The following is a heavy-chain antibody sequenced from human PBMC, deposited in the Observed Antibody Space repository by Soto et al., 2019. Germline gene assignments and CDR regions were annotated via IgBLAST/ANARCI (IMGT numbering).Heavy chain of an antibody. Sequence: EVQLLQSGTQVKKPGESLKISCEGFGYTFRNYWIAWVRQMPGKGLESMGIIYPGDSDTRYSPSFQGQVTISADKTLSTAYIQWSSLKASDSAIYYCARLGRGYCYTGSCDPPHRGQGTLVTVSS. J-gene: IGHJ4*02. D-gene: IGHD3-16*02. V-gene: IGHV5-51*03. CDR2: IYPGDSDT. CDR3: ARLGRGYCYTGSCDPPH. CDR1: GYTFRNYW.